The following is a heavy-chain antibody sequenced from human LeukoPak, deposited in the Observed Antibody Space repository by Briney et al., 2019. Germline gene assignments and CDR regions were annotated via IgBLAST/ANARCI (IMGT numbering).Heavy chain of an antibody. CDR2: ISGSGGST. V-gene: IGHV3-23*01. D-gene: IGHD4-4*01. CDR1: GFTFSSYA. CDR3: AKERGHDYNWRVPFDY. J-gene: IGHJ4*02. Sequence: GGSLRLSCAASGFTFSSYAMSWVRQAPGKGLEWVSAISGSGGSTYYADSVKGRFTISRDNSKNTLYLQMNSLRAEDTAVYYCAKERGHDYNWRVPFDYWGQGTLVTVSS.